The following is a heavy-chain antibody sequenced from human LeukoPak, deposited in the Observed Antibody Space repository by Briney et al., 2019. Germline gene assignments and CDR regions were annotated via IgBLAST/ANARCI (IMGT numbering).Heavy chain of an antibody. V-gene: IGHV4-4*07. Sequence: PSETLSLTCTVSGGSISSYYWSWIRQPAGKGLEWIGRIYTSGGTNYNPSLKSRVTMSVDTSKNQFSLKLSSVTAADTAVYYCARDSPTYYDFWSGSYSYYMDVWGKGTTVTVSS. D-gene: IGHD3-3*01. J-gene: IGHJ6*03. CDR3: ARDSPTYYDFWSGSYSYYMDV. CDR1: GGSISSYY. CDR2: IYTSGGT.